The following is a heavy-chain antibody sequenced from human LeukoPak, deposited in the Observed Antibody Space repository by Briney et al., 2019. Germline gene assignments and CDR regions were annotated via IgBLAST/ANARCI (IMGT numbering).Heavy chain of an antibody. CDR1: GFTFSSYS. CDR3: AKDSSPEYQLLKWYYYYGMDV. J-gene: IGHJ6*02. CDR2: ISGSGGST. V-gene: IGHV3-23*01. D-gene: IGHD2-2*01. Sequence: GGSLRLSCAASGFTFSSYSMNWVRQAPGKGLEWVSAISGSGGSTYYADSVKGRFTISRDNSKNTLYLQMNSLRAEDTAVYYCAKDSSPEYQLLKWYYYYGMDVWGQGTAVTVSS.